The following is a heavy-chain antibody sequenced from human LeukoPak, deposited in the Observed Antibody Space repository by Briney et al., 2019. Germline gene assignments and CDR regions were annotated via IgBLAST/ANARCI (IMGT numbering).Heavy chain of an antibody. D-gene: IGHD5-18*01. CDR3: ARAASTMVTGGGMDV. CDR2: ISFDGSND. V-gene: IGHV3-30*01. CDR1: GFPFNLHA. J-gene: IGHJ6*02. Sequence: GRSLRLSCAASGFPFNLHAMNWVRQAPGKGLEWVAFISFDGSNDFYRDSGKGRFSISRDNSKNTLYLQMNDLTVDDAAVFYCARAASTMVTGGGMDVWGPGTTVTASS.